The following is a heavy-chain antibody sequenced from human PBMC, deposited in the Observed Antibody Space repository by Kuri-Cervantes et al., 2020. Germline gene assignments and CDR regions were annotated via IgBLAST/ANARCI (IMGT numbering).Heavy chain of an antibody. CDR1: GFTFSRYW. J-gene: IGHJ5*02. CDR2: INWNGGST. Sequence: GESLKISCAASGFTFSRYWMHWVRQAPGKGLEWVSGINWNGGSTGYADSVKGRFTISRDNAKNSLYLQMNSLRAEDTAFYYCARDLYYDSSVPFSWGQGTLVTISS. V-gene: IGHV3-20*04. D-gene: IGHD3-22*01. CDR3: ARDLYYDSSVPFS.